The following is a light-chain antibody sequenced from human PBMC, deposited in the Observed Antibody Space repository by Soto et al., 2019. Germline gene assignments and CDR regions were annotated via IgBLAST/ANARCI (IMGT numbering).Light chain of an antibody. Sequence: IQVTQSPSSLSASAGDRITITCRASQGVSTYLAWYQQKPGKAPKLLIYAAYTLQSGVPSRFSGGGSGTDFTLTISSLQPEDFATYYCHQLNRNPTFGGGTKVEIK. CDR1: QGVSTY. J-gene: IGKJ4*01. CDR2: AAY. V-gene: IGKV1-9*01. CDR3: HQLNRNPT.